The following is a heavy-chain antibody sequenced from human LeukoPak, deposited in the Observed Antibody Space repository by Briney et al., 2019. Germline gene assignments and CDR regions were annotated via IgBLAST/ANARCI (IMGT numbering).Heavy chain of an antibody. J-gene: IGHJ4*02. D-gene: IGHD5-18*01. CDR2: ISSSSSYI. V-gene: IGHV3-21*01. CDR3: ARDPGYSYGNPVDY. CDR1: GFTFSSYS. Sequence: GGSLRLSCAASGFTFSSYSMNWVRQAPGKGLEWVPSISSSSSYIYYADPVKGRFTISRDNAKNSLYLQMNSLRAEDTAVYYCARDPGYSYGNPVDYWGQGTLVTVSS.